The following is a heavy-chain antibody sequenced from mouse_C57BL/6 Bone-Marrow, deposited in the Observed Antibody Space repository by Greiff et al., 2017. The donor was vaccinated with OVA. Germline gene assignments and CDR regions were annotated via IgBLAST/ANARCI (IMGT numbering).Heavy chain of an antibody. CDR1: GYSFTGYY. CDR2: INPSTGGT. Sequence: VQLKQSGPELVKPGASVKISCKASGYSFTGYYMNWVKQSPEKSLEWIGEINPSTGGTTYNQKFKAKATLTVDKSSSTAYMQLKSLTSEDSAVYYCARSGNYYGSSFYAMDYWGQGTSVTVSS. J-gene: IGHJ4*01. D-gene: IGHD1-1*01. V-gene: IGHV1-42*01. CDR3: ARSGNYYGSSFYAMDY.